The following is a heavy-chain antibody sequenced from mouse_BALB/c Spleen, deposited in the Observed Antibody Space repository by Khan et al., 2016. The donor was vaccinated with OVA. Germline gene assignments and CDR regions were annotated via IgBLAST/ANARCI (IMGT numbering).Heavy chain of an antibody. Sequence: QVRLQQSGPGLVAPSQSLSITCTVSGFSLTGYGVNWVRQPPGKGLEWLGMIWGDGSTDYNSALKSRLSISKDNSKSQVFLKMNSLQTDDTAMYSCARAYYGNYREAMDYWGQGTSVTVSS. D-gene: IGHD2-10*01. J-gene: IGHJ4*01. CDR2: IWGDGST. CDR3: ARAYYGNYREAMDY. CDR1: GFSLTGYG. V-gene: IGHV2-6-7*01.